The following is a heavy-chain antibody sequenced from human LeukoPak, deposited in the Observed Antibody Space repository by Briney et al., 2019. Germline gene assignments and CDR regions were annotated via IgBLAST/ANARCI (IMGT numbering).Heavy chain of an antibody. V-gene: IGHV3-23*01. J-gene: IGHJ4*02. CDR1: GFTFSNYA. CDR3: AKGSSPLGHFDC. Sequence: GRSLRLSCAASGFTFSNYAMSWVRQAPGKGLEWVSGINDRGVDTYYTDSVKGRFTISRDNSKSTLFLQMNSLTAEDTAVYYCAKGSSPLGHFDCWGQGTLVTVSS. D-gene: IGHD6-13*01. CDR2: INDRGVDT.